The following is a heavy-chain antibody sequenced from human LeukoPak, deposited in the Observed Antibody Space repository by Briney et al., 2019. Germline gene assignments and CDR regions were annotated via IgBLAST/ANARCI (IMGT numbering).Heavy chain of an antibody. CDR1: GGSISSGGYY. Sequence: SETLSLTCTVSGGSISSGGYYWSWIRQPPGKGLEWIGYIYHSGSTYYNPSLKSRVTISVDRSKNQFSLKLSSVTAADTAVYYCARDVRIAAAGSAGSYWGQGTLVTVSS. CDR3: ARDVRIAAAGSAGSY. V-gene: IGHV4-30-2*01. CDR2: IYHSGST. J-gene: IGHJ4*02. D-gene: IGHD6-13*01.